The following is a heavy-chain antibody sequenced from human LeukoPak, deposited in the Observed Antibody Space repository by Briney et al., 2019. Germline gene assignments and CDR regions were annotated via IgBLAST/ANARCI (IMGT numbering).Heavy chain of an antibody. CDR1: GDTFNDYT. J-gene: IGHJ4*02. CDR3: ARDHCSGGSCHGGH. Sequence: SVKVSCKASGDTFNDYTFSWVRQAPGQGLEWMGRVMPFLDETNYAQKFQGRATITADKSTSTTYMELSSLQSEDTAVYYCARDHCSGGSCHGGHWGQGTLVTVSS. CDR2: VMPFLDET. V-gene: IGHV1-69*08. D-gene: IGHD2-15*01.